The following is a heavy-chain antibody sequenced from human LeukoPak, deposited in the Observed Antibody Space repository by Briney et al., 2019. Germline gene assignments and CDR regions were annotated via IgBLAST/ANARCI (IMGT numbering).Heavy chain of an antibody. J-gene: IGHJ5*02. CDR1: GFTFDDYG. D-gene: IGHD1-26*01. CDR2: INWNGGST. V-gene: IGHV3-20*04. CDR3: ARSVLSDSGSYFPDWFDP. Sequence: GGSLRLSCAASGFTFDDYGMSWVRQAPGKGLEWVSGINWNGGSTGYADSVKGRFTISRDSAKNSLYLQMNSLRAEDTALYYCARSVLSDSGSYFPDWFDPWGQGTLVTVSS.